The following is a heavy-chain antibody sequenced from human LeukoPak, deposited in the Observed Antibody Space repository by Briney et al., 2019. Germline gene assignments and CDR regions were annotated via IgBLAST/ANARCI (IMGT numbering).Heavy chain of an antibody. CDR2: ISYDGSNK. V-gene: IGHV3-30*04. CDR3: AKGADYGDYTYFDY. Sequence: GRSLRLSCAASGFTFSSYAMHWVRQAPGKGLEWVAVISYDGSNKYYVDSVKGRLTISRDNSKNTLYLQMNSLRAEDTAVYYCAKGADYGDYTYFDYWGQGTLVTVPS. J-gene: IGHJ4*02. CDR1: GFTFSSYA. D-gene: IGHD4-17*01.